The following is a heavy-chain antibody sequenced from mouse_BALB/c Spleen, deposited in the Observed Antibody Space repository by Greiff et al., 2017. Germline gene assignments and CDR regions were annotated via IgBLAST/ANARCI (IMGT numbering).Heavy chain of an antibody. CDR1: GFTFSSYA. Sequence: EVKVVESGGGLVKPGGSLKLSCAASGFTFSSYAMSWVRQTPEKRLEWVASISSGGSTYYPDSVKGRFTISRDNARNILYLQMSSLRSEDTAMYYCARSHYYGSSPYAMDYWGQGTSVTVSS. CDR3: ARSHYYGSSPYAMDY. CDR2: ISSGGST. D-gene: IGHD1-1*01. V-gene: IGHV5-6-5*01. J-gene: IGHJ4*01.